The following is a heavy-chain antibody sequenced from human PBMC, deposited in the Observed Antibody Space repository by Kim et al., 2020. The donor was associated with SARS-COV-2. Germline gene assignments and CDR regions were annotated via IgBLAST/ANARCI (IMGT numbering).Heavy chain of an antibody. D-gene: IGHD6-6*01. J-gene: IGHJ3*02. CDR3: ARDSGSSNDAFDI. CDR2: IYYSGST. CDR1: GGSISSGGYY. Sequence: SETLSLTCTVSGGSISSGGYYWSWIRQHPGKGLEWIGYIYYSGSTYYNPSLKSRVTISVDTSKNQFSLKLSSVTAADTAVYYCARDSGSSNDAFDIWGQGTMVTVSS. V-gene: IGHV4-31*03.